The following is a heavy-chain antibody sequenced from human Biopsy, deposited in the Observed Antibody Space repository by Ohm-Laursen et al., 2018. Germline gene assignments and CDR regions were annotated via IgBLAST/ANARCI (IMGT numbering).Heavy chain of an antibody. J-gene: IGHJ4*02. CDR3: TRKPNSLYYFDH. V-gene: IGHV4-31*03. Sequence: SQTLSLTCTVSGDSISSDYYWTWIRQVPGEGLEWIAYMHHSGPTYTYYNPSLKSRVAISVEVSKNQFSLKVSSVTAADTAVYFCTRKPNSLYYFDHWSQGTLVTVSS. CDR2: MHHSGPT. D-gene: IGHD1-14*01. CDR1: GDSISSDYY.